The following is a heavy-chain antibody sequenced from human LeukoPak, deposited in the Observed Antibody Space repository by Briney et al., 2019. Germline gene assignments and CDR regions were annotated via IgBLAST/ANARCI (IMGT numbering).Heavy chain of an antibody. CDR1: GYTFTSYD. CDR3: ARGARVYDPYAFDI. D-gene: IGHD3-3*01. Sequence: GASVKVSCKASGYTFTSYDINWVRQATGQGLEWMGWMNPNSGNTGYAQKFQGRVTMTRNTSISTAYMELSSLRSEDTAVYYCARGARVYDPYAFDIWGQGTMVTVSS. J-gene: IGHJ3*02. V-gene: IGHV1-8*01. CDR2: MNPNSGNT.